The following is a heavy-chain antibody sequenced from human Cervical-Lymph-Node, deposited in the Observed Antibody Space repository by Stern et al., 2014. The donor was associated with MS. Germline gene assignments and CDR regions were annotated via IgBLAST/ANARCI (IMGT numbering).Heavy chain of an antibody. Sequence: QVQLVQSGPEVKKPGASVKVSCKASGYTFTNYGITWVRQAPGQGLEWMGWISANNGDRKYVQRFQCRVTMTTDTSTSTAYMELRSLRSDDAAVYYCARDVDDYVGPDYWGQGTLVIVSS. CDR1: GYTFTNYG. CDR2: ISANNGDR. V-gene: IGHV1-18*01. J-gene: IGHJ4*02. D-gene: IGHD4-17*01. CDR3: ARDVDDYVGPDY.